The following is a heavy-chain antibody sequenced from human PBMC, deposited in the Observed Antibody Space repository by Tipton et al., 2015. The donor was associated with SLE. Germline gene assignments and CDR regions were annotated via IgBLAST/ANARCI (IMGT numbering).Heavy chain of an antibody. CDR3: ATTPRSSSRYFDH. CDR2: IYYSGST. J-gene: IGHJ2*01. V-gene: IGHV4-39*07. D-gene: IGHD3-10*01. Sequence: LRLSCTVSGGSISSTSYYWGWLRQPPGKGLEWIGSIYYSGSTYYNLSLKSRVTISVDTSKNQFSLNLSPVTAADTAVYFCATTPRSSSRYFDHWGRGTLVSVSS. CDR1: GGSISSTSYY.